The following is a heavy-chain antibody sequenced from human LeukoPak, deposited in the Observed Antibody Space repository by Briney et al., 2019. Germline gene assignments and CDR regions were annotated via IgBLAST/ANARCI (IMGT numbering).Heavy chain of an antibody. CDR2: IIPIFGTA. V-gene: IGHV1-69*13. CDR1: GGTFSSYA. D-gene: IGHD3-16*01. CDR3: ATYTEDYSGPAFAP. Sequence: SVKVSCKASGGTFSSYAISWVRQAPGQGLEWMGGIIPIFGTANYAQKFQGRVTITADESTSTAYMELSSLRSEDTAVYYCATYTEDYSGPAFAPWGQGTLVIVSS. J-gene: IGHJ5*02.